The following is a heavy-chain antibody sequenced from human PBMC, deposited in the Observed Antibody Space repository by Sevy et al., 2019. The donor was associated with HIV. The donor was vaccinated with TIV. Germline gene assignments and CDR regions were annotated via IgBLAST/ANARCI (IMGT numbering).Heavy chain of an antibody. D-gene: IGHD2-21*02. J-gene: IGHJ4*02. V-gene: IGHV3-33*08. Sequence: GGSLRLSCAASGFTFSSYVMHWVRQAPGKGLEWAALIWYDGTIKYYADSVKRRFTISRDNSKDTLFLQMNSLTPEDTAVYYCARGGGYCGGDCYSIDYWGQGALVTVSS. CDR1: GFTFSSYV. CDR2: IWYDGTIK. CDR3: ARGGGYCGGDCYSIDY.